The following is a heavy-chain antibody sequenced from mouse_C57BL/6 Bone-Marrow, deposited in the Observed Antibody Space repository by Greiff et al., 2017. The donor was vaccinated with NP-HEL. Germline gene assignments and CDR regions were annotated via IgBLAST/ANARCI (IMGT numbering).Heavy chain of an antibody. D-gene: IGHD1-1*01. CDR2: INPNNGGT. V-gene: IGHV1-26*01. CDR1: GYTFTDYY. CDR3: AREGHYYGYWYFDV. Sequence: VQLQQSGPELVKPGASVKISCKASGYTFTDYYMNWVKQSHGKSLEWIGDINPNNGGTSYNQKFKGKATLTVDKSSSTAYMELRSLTSEDSAVYYCAREGHYYGYWYFDVWAQGPRSPSPQ. J-gene: IGHJ1*03.